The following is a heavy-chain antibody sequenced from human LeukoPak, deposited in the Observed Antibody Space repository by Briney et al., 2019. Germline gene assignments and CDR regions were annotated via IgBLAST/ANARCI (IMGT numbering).Heavy chain of an antibody. V-gene: IGHV3-43*02. D-gene: IGHD5-12*01. Sequence: GGSLRLLCAASGFTFDDYAIHWVRQAPGKGLEWVSLISGDGGSTFYVDSVKGRFTISRDNSKNSLYLQMNSLRTEDTALYYCAKDTAVATTGFDYWGQGTLVTVSS. CDR3: AKDTAVATTGFDY. J-gene: IGHJ4*02. CDR2: ISGDGGST. CDR1: GFTFDDYA.